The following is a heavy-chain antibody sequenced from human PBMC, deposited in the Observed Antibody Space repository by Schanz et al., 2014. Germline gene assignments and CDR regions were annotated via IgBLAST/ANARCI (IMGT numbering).Heavy chain of an antibody. V-gene: IGHV3-23*01. D-gene: IGHD3-10*01. Sequence: EVQLLESGGGLVEPGGSLRLSCAASGFSFSSYAMGWVRQARGKGLEWLSVISASGGDTYYADSVKGRFTISRDNSKNTLYLQMNSLRAEDTAVYYCAKGRFGELSAFDIWGQGTMVTVSS. CDR2: ISASGGDT. J-gene: IGHJ3*02. CDR1: GFSFSSYA. CDR3: AKGRFGELSAFDI.